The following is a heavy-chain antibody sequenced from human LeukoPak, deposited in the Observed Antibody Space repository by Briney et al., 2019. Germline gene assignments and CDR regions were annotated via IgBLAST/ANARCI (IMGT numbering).Heavy chain of an antibody. CDR1: GFTFSSYG. CDR2: IWYDGSNK. V-gene: IGHV3-33*01. CDR3: ARGNGYSYGYFDY. J-gene: IGHJ4*02. Sequence: GRSLRLSCAASGFTFSSYGMHWVRQAPGKGLEWVAVIWYDGSNKYYADSVKGRFTISRDNSKNTLYLQMNSLRAGDTAVYYCARGNGYSYGYFDYWGQGTLVTVSS. D-gene: IGHD5-18*01.